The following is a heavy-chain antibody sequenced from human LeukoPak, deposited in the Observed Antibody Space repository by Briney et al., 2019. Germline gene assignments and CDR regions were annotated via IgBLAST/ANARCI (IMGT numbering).Heavy chain of an antibody. CDR3: AKGLYCSGGSCYPLPYYYGMDV. Sequence: PGGSLRLSCAASGFTFSSYGMHWVRQAPGKGREWVAVVSYDGSNKYYADSVKGRFTISRDNSKNTLYLQMNSLRAEDTAVYYCAKGLYCSGGSCYPLPYYYGMDVWGQGTTVTVSS. J-gene: IGHJ6*02. CDR1: GFTFSSYG. CDR2: VSYDGSNK. D-gene: IGHD2-15*01. V-gene: IGHV3-30*18.